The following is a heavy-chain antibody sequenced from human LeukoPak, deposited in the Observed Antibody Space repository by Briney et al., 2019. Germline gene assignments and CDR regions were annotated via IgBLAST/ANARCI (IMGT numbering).Heavy chain of an antibody. V-gene: IGHV4-34*01. CDR3: ARGLTRGYYYYGMDV. CDR1: GGSLSGYY. CDR2: INHSGST. Sequence: PSETLSLTCAVYGGSLSGYYWSWIRQPPGKGLEWIGEINHSGSTNYNPSLKSRVTISVDTSKNQFSLKLSSVTAADTAVYYCARGLTRGYYYYGMDVWGQGTTVTVSS. J-gene: IGHJ6*02. D-gene: IGHD4-11*01.